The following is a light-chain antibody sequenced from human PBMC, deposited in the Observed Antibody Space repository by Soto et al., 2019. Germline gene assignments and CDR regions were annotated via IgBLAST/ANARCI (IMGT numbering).Light chain of an antibody. V-gene: IGLV2-11*01. J-gene: IGLJ3*02. CDR3: CSHAGSYRV. Sequence: QSVLTQPRSVSGSPGQSVTISCTGTSSDVGGYNYVSWYQQHPGKASKLMIYDVSKRPSGVPDRFSGSKSGNTASLTISGLQAEDEADYYCCSHAGSYRVFGGGTKVTVL. CDR1: SSDVGGYNY. CDR2: DVS.